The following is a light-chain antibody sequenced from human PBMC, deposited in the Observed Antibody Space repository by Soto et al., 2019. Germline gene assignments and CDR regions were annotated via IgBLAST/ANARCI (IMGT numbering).Light chain of an antibody. J-gene: IGKJ1*01. V-gene: IGKV3-20*01. CDR3: ELYSSPPLP. CDR1: QSVGNNY. CDR2: GAY. Sequence: EIVMTQSPATLSVSPGERATLSCRASQSVGNNYLAWYQQKPXQAPRLLIYGAYNXASGNQDRFSGSGSGTDXXXXXXXVDRADVAGDXXELYSSPPLPIGHGT.